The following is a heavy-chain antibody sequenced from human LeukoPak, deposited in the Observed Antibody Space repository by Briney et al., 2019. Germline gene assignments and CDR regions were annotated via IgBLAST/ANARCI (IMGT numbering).Heavy chain of an antibody. D-gene: IGHD4-11*01. V-gene: IGHV3-21*01. Sequence: GGSLRLSCAASGFTFSSYSMNWVRQAPGKGLEWVSSISSSSSYIYYADSVKGRFTISRDNAKNSLYLQMNSLRAEDTAVYYCASQTVTTTYYYYYMDVWGKETTVTVSS. CDR2: ISSSSSYI. CDR1: GFTFSSYS. CDR3: ASQTVTTTYYYYYMDV. J-gene: IGHJ6*03.